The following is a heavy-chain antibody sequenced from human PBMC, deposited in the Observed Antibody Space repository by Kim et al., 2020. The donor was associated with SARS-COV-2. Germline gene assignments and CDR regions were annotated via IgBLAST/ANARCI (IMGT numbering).Heavy chain of an antibody. J-gene: IGHJ4*02. Sequence: YRPSLKSRLTITKDTTKNQVVRTMTNMDPVDTATYYCAHIRIAAAIYFDYWGQGTLVTVSS. V-gene: IGHV2-5*01. D-gene: IGHD6-13*01. CDR3: AHIRIAAAIYFDY.